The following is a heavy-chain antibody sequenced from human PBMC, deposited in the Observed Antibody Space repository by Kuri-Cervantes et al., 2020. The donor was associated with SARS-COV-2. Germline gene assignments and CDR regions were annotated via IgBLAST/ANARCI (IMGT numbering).Heavy chain of an antibody. CDR3: AKDLTTNYYYYMDV. V-gene: IGHV3-23*01. CDR1: GFTFSSYA. D-gene: IGHD4-11*01. J-gene: IGHJ6*03. Sequence: LSLTCAASGFTFSSYAMSWVRQAPGKGLEWVSAISGSGGSTYYADSVKGRFTISRDNSKNTLYLQMNSLRAEDTAVYYCAKDLTTNYYYYMDVWGKGTTVTVSS. CDR2: ISGSGGST.